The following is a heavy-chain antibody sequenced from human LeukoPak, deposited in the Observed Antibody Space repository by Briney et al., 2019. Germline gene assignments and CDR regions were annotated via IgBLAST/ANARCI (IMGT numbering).Heavy chain of an antibody. Sequence: PSETLSLTCTVSGASIVGSYWTWIRQSPGEGLQYVGYIYNTVDVNYSPSLKSRVTISIDMSRNQFSLTLNSVTTADTAIYYCARGRRYDITGFNPTYYFDSWGQGALVTVSS. CDR1: GASIVGSY. CDR2: IYNTVDV. V-gene: IGHV4-59*01. J-gene: IGHJ4*02. CDR3: ARGRRYDITGFNPTYYFDS. D-gene: IGHD3-9*01.